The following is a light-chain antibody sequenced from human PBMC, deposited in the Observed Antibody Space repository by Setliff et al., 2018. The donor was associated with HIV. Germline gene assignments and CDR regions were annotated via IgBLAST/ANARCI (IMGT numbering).Light chain of an antibody. V-gene: IGLV2-14*03. J-gene: IGLJ1*01. Sequence: QSALTQPASVSGSPGQSITISCSGSSSDVGGYNHVSWYQQHPGKAPKVMIYDVSNRPLGVSNRFSGSKSDNTASLTISALQAEDEADYFCSSYTHRNNYVFGTGTK. CDR3: SSYTHRNNYV. CDR2: DVS. CDR1: SSDVGGYNH.